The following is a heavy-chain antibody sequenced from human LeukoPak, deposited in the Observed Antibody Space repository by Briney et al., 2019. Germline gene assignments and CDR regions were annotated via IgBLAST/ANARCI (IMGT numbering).Heavy chain of an antibody. V-gene: IGHV3-23*01. Sequence: PGGSLRLSCAASGFTFSHYAMCWVRQIPGKGLDWVSSISGYSGRTYYADSVKGRFTISRDNFNNTLYLQMSSLRAEDTALYYCAKFLGGDEKVDAFDVWGPGTRVTVSS. CDR1: GFTFSHYA. J-gene: IGHJ3*01. CDR2: ISGYSGRT. CDR3: AKFLGGDEKVDAFDV. D-gene: IGHD5-12*01.